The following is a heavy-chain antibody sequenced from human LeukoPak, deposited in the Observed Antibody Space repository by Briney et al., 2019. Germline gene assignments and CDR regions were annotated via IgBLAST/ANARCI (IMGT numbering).Heavy chain of an antibody. J-gene: IGHJ4*02. Sequence: ASVKVSCKTSGYTFNTYYIHWVRQAPGQGLEWMGIINPSGGSTSYAQKFQGRVTMTRDTSTSTVYMELSSLRSEDTAVYYCARQIAVAGTDYWGQGTLVTVSS. CDR2: INPSGGST. CDR3: ARQIAVAGTDY. CDR1: GYTFNTYY. V-gene: IGHV1-46*02. D-gene: IGHD6-19*01.